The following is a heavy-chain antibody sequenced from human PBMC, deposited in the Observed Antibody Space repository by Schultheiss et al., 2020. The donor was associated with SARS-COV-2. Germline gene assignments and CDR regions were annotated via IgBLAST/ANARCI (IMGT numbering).Heavy chain of an antibody. D-gene: IGHD3-22*01. J-gene: IGHJ4*02. CDR2: IKSKTDGGTT. V-gene: IGHV3-15*01. Sequence: GGSLRLSCAASGFTVSSNYMSWVRQAPGKGLEWVGRIKSKTDGGTTDYAAPVKGRFTISRDDSKNTLYLQMNSLKTEDTAVYYCTTPLDYYDSSGYDYWGQGTLVTVSS. CDR1: GFTVSSNY. CDR3: TTPLDYYDSSGYDY.